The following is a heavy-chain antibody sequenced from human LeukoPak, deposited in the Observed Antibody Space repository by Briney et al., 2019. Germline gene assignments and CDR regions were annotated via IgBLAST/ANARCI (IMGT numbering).Heavy chain of an antibody. Sequence: SETLSLTCTVSGGSITSYYWSWIRQPPGKGLEWIGYVSHSGSTNYNPSLKSRVTISVDTSKNQFSLKLSSVTAADTAVYYCASGGYCSTTTCYPNWFDPWGQGTLVTVSS. CDR2: VSHSGST. D-gene: IGHD2-2*01. J-gene: IGHJ5*02. CDR1: GGSITSYY. CDR3: ASGGYCSTTTCYPNWFDP. V-gene: IGHV4-59*01.